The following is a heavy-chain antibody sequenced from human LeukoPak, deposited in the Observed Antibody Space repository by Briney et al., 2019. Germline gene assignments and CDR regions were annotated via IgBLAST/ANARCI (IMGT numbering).Heavy chain of an antibody. V-gene: IGHV3-74*01. Sequence: GGSLRLSCAASGFTFSDYWIHWVRQAPGKGLVWVSRINTDGSITNYADSVKGRFTISRDNAKNTLYLQMSSLRAEDTAVYYCATSLGPLTEYWGQGTLVTVSS. CDR2: INTDGSIT. CDR1: GFTFSDYW. CDR3: ATSLGPLTEY. D-gene: IGHD7-27*01. J-gene: IGHJ4*02.